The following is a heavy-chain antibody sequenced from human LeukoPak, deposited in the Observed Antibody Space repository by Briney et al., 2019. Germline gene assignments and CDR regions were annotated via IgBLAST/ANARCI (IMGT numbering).Heavy chain of an antibody. J-gene: IGHJ3*01. V-gene: IGHV3-7*01. D-gene: IGHD3-16*01. CDR2: IKHDGSEK. CDR3: ARDFGPRLYAFDV. CDR1: TFTFSSYW. Sequence: GGSLRLSCAASTFTFSSYWMSWVRQAPGKGLEWVANIKHDGSEKYYVDSVEGRFTISRDNAMNSLYLQMNSLRAEDTAVYFCARDFGPRLYAFDVWGQGTMITVSS.